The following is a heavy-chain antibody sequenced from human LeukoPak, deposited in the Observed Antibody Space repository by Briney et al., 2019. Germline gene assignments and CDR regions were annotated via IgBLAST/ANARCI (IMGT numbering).Heavy chain of an antibody. CDR1: GFTFNNYA. V-gene: IGHV3-23*01. J-gene: IGHJ4*02. Sequence: GGSLRLSCAASGFTFNNYAISWVRQAPGKGLEWVSAFSGSGSSTYYADSVKGRFTISRDNSKNTVDLQMNSLRAEDTAVYYCAKCADIGILTAWDDYWGQGTLVTVSS. CDR2: FSGSGSST. D-gene: IGHD3-9*01. CDR3: AKCADIGILTAWDDY.